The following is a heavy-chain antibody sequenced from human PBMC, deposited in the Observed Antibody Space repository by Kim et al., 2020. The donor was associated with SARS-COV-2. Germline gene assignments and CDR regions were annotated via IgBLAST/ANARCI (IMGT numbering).Heavy chain of an antibody. V-gene: IGHV4-59*01. Sequence: SETLSLTCTVSGGSISNYYLSWIRQPPGKGLEWIGYIYYSGSTTYNPSLKSRVTMSVDTSKNQISLKLNSVTAADTAVYYCVKGIAFDPWGQGTLVTVSS. CDR2: IYYSGST. CDR3: VKGIAFDP. D-gene: IGHD6-13*01. J-gene: IGHJ5*02. CDR1: GGSISNYY.